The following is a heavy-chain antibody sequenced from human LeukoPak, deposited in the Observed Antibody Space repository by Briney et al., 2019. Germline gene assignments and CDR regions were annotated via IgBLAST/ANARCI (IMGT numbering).Heavy chain of an antibody. J-gene: IGHJ5*02. V-gene: IGHV3-30-3*01. D-gene: IGHD2-15*01. CDR2: ISYDGNNK. CDR1: GFTFSSYA. CDR3: AREEVVVAATYWFDP. Sequence: PGGSLRLSCAASGFTFSSYAMHWVRQAPGKGLESVAVISYDGNNKYYADSVKGRFTISRDNYKNTLYLQMNSLRAEDTAVYYCAREEVVVAATYWFDPWGQGTLVTVSS.